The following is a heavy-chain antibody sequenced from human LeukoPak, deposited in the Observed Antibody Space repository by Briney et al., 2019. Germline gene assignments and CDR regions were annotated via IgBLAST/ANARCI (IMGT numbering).Heavy chain of an antibody. D-gene: IGHD3-16*02. V-gene: IGHV3-48*01. CDR2: ISSSSSTI. CDR3: ASSGAYDYVWGSYRPGY. CDR1: GFTFSSYS. J-gene: IGHJ4*02. Sequence: PGGSLRLSCAASGFTFSSYSMNWVRQAPGKGLEWVSYISSSSSTIYYADSVKGRFTISRDNAKNSLYLQMNSLRAEDTAVYYCASSGAYDYVWGSYRPGYWGQGTLVTVSS.